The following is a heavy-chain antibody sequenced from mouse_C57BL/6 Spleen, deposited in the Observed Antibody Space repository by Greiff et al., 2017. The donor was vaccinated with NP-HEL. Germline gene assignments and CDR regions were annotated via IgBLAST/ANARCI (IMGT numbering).Heavy chain of an antibody. CDR3: ARRDGNTWFAY. J-gene: IGHJ3*01. D-gene: IGHD2-1*01. CDR2: ISDGGSYT. V-gene: IGHV5-4*01. CDR1: GFTFSSYA. Sequence: EVQLVESGGGLVKPGGSLKLSCAASGFTFSSYAMSWVRQTPEKRLEWVATISDGGSYTYYPDNVKGRFTISRDNAKNNLYLQMSHLKSEDTAMYYCARRDGNTWFAYWGQGTLVTVSA.